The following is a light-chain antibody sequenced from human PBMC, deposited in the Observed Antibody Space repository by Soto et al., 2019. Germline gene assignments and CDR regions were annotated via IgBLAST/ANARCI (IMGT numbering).Light chain of an antibody. J-gene: IGKJ1*01. Sequence: DIQMTQSPSSLSASVGERVTITCRASQAISNYLAWYQQKPGQVPNLLIYAASSLPSGVPSRFSGSGSGTDFILTISSLQTEDVATYYCQKYNTVPWTFGQGTKVEIK. CDR1: QAISNY. V-gene: IGKV1-27*01. CDR3: QKYNTVPWT. CDR2: AAS.